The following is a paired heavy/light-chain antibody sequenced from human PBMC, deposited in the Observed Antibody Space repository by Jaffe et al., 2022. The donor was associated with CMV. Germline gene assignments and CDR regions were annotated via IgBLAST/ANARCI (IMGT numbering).Light chain of an antibody. CDR3: MQGLHMYT. V-gene: IGKV2-28*01. Sequence: DIVMTQSPLSLPVTPGEPASISCRSTQSLLHSNGYNYLDWYLQKPGQSPQLLIYLGSYRASGVPDRFSGSGSGTDFTLKISRVEAEDVGVYYCMQGLHMYTFGQGTKLEIK. CDR1: QSLLHSNGYNY. J-gene: IGKJ2*01. CDR2: LGS.
Heavy chain of an antibody. CDR3: ARCRRIVVVAAQDYYYYMDV. CDR2: IFHSGSI. J-gene: IGHJ6*03. Sequence: QVQLQESGPGLVKPSGTLSLTCAVSGGSVTSGNWWAWVRQPPGKGLEWIGKIFHSGSINYNPSFKSRVTISGDTSKNQFTLRLTSVTAADTAVYYCARCRRIVVVAAQDYYYYMDVWGKGTTVTVSS. V-gene: IGHV4-4*02. D-gene: IGHD2-15*01. CDR1: GGSVTSGNW.